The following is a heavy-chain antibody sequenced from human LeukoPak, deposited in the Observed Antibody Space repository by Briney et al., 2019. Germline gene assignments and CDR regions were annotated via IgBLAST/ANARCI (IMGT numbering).Heavy chain of an antibody. Sequence: PGGSLRLSCSASGFTFSSYTMNRVRQAPGKGLEWVSSISGTSSFIYYADSVKGRFTISRDNAKNLLYLQINSLRVEDTAVYYCARELSARVDIWGQGTMVTVSS. CDR1: GFTFSSYT. J-gene: IGHJ3*02. V-gene: IGHV3-21*01. D-gene: IGHD2/OR15-2a*01. CDR3: ARELSARVDI. CDR2: ISGTSSFI.